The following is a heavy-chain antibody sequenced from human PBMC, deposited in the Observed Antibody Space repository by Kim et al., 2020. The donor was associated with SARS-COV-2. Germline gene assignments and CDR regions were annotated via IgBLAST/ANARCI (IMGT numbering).Heavy chain of an antibody. CDR3: ARSSSTSFHGAGGYYGMDV. V-gene: IGHV5-51*01. CDR2: IYPGDSDT. D-gene: IGHD2-2*01. J-gene: IGHJ6*02. Sequence: GESLKISCKGSGYSFTSYWIGWVRQMPGKGLEWMGIIYPGDSDTRYSPSFQGQVTISADKSISTAYLQWSSLKASDTAMYYCARSSSTSFHGAGGYYGMDVWGQGTTVTVSS. CDR1: GYSFTSYW.